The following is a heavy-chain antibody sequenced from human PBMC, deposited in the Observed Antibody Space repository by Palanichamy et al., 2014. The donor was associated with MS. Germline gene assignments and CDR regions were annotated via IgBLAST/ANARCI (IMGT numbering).Heavy chain of an antibody. D-gene: IGHD3-10*01. V-gene: IGHV3-33*01. CDR3: ARDLSLMVRGVNVYGMDV. Sequence: QVQLMESGGGVVQPGRSLRLSCAASGFTFSSYGMHWVRQAPGKGLEWVAVIWYDGSNKYYADSVKGRFTISRDNSKNTLYLQMNSLRAEDTAVYYCARDLSLMVRGVNVYGMDVWGQGTTVTVSS. CDR1: GFTFSSYG. J-gene: IGHJ6*02. CDR2: IWYDGSNK.